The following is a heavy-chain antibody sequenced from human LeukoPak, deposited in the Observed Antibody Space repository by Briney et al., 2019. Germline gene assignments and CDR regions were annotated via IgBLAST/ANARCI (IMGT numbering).Heavy chain of an antibody. J-gene: IGHJ5*02. D-gene: IGHD3-10*01. Sequence: GATVKVSCKASGYTFTGYYMHWVRQAPGQGLEWMGIINPSGGSTSYAQKFQGRVTMTRDTSTSTVYMELSSLRSEDTAVYYCARLLGYYGSGSPYGWFDPWGQGTLVTVSS. CDR1: GYTFTGYY. CDR3: ARLLGYYGSGSPYGWFDP. V-gene: IGHV1-46*01. CDR2: INPSGGST.